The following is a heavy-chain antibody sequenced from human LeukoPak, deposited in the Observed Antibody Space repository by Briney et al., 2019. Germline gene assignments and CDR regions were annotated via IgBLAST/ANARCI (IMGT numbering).Heavy chain of an antibody. J-gene: IGHJ4*02. CDR2: INTNGTST. D-gene: IGHD3-16*02. CDR3: ALSRTLDY. Sequence: GGSLRLSCAASGFTFSNYWMYWVRQAPGKGLVWVSRINTNGTSTSYADSVKGRFTISRDNAKNTLYLQMNSLRPEDTAVYYCALSRTLDYWGQGTLVTVSS. V-gene: IGHV3-74*01. CDR1: GFTFSNYW.